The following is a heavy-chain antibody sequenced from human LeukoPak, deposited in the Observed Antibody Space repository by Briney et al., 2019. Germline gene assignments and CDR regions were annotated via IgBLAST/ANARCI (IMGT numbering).Heavy chain of an antibody. CDR2: IGGRDGST. Sequence: GGSLRLSCAGSGYSFTDYGMGWVRQAPGKGLEWVSAIGGRDGSTYYADSVKGRFTISRDNSKNTLYVQMNSLRAEDTAVYYCARGHYYGSGSLDYWGQGTLDTVSS. J-gene: IGHJ4*02. D-gene: IGHD3-10*01. CDR3: ARGHYYGSGSLDY. V-gene: IGHV3-23*01. CDR1: GYSFTDYG.